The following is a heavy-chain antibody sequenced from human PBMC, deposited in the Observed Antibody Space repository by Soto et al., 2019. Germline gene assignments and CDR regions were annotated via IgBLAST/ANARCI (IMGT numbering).Heavy chain of an antibody. Sequence: GGSLRLSCAASGFTFSNHAMHWVRQPRGKGLECVSAINENGVYTYYASSVKGRFTISRDNSRNILYLQMGSLSVEDMAVYYCARVDCSGGSCNARALDYWGQGTLVTVSS. CDR3: ARVDCSGGSCNARALDY. D-gene: IGHD2-15*01. CDR2: INENGVYT. CDR1: GFTFSNHA. V-gene: IGHV3-64*01. J-gene: IGHJ4*02.